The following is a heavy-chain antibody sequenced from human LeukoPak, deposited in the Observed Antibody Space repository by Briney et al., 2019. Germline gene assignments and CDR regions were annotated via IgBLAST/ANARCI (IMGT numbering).Heavy chain of an antibody. CDR2: IGEEKSGSWT. J-gene: IGHJ4*02. CDR3: AKAGVISGWDY. CDR1: GFTLSNYP. Sequence: GGSLRLSCAASGFTLSNYPMGWVRQAPVKGLEWLSAIGEEKSGSWTKSADSVKGRFTISRDNSENTLYLQMDSLPVEDTAVYYCAKAGVISGWDYWGQGVLVTVSS. V-gene: IGHV3-23*01. D-gene: IGHD3-3*02.